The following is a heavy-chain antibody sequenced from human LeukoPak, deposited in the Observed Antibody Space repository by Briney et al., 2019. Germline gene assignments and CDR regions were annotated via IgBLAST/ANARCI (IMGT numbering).Heavy chain of an antibody. CDR1: GYSISSGYY. D-gene: IGHD2-2*01. V-gene: IGHV4-38-2*02. CDR3: AREDCSSTSCYGTGY. Sequence: SETLSLTCAVSGYSISSGYYWGWIRQPPGKGLEWIGSIYHSGSTYYNPSLKSRVTISVDTSKNQSSLKLSSVTAADMAVYYCAREDCSSTSCYGTGYWGQGTLVTVSS. CDR2: IYHSGST. J-gene: IGHJ4*02.